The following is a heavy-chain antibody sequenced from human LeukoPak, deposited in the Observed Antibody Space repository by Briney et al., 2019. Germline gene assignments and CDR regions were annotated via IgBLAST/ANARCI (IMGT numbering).Heavy chain of an antibody. J-gene: IGHJ3*02. D-gene: IGHD1-7*01. CDR2: INPNSGGT. CDR1: GYTFTGYY. Sequence: ASVKVSCEASGYTFTGYYLHWVRQAPGQGPEWMGWINPNSGGTNYAQKFQGWVIMTRDTSISTAYMELSRLRSDDTAVYYCATSGTTESAFDIWGQGTLVTVSS. CDR3: ATSGTTESAFDI. V-gene: IGHV1-2*04.